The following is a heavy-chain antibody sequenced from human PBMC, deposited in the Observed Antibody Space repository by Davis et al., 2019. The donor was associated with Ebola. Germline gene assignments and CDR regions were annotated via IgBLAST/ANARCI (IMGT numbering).Heavy chain of an antibody. CDR2: ISGSGGST. V-gene: IGHV3-23*01. CDR3: AKVGITMIVVVTTGAFDI. Sequence: GESLKISCAASGFTVSSNYMSWVRQAPGKGLEWVSAISGSGGSTYYADSVKGRFTISRDNSKNTLYLQMNSLRAEDTAVYYCAKVGITMIVVVTTGAFDIWGQGTMVTVSS. CDR1: GFTVSSNY. D-gene: IGHD3-22*01. J-gene: IGHJ3*02.